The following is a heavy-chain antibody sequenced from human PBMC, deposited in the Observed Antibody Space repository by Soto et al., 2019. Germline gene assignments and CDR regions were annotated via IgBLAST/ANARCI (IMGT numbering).Heavy chain of an antibody. J-gene: IGHJ6*02. D-gene: IGHD3-10*01. CDR2: IYYNGTT. V-gene: IGHV3-53*01. Sequence: GGSLRLSCAASGLTVGDNYMSWVRQAPGMGLEWVSAIYYNGTTYHADSVKGRFTISRDTSKNTLSLQMDSLRVEDTAVYYCVRPLSSGRNYGKDVWGQGTTVTVSS. CDR3: VRPLSSGRNYGKDV. CDR1: GLTVGDNY.